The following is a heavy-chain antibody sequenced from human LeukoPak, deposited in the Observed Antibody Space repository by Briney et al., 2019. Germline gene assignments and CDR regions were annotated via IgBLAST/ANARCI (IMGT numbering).Heavy chain of an antibody. CDR2: INPNSGGT. CDR1: GYTFTGYY. D-gene: IGHD2-2*01. Sequence: ASVKVSCKASGYTFTGYYMHWVRQAPGQGLEWMGWINPNSGGTNYAQKFQGRVTMTTDTSTNTAYMELRSLRSDDTAVYYCAGTGYCSSTRCSWFDPWGQGTLVTV. V-gene: IGHV1-2*02. CDR3: AGTGYCSSTRCSWFDP. J-gene: IGHJ5*02.